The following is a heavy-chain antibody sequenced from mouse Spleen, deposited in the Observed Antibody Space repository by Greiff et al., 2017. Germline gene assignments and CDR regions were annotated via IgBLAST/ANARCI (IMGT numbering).Heavy chain of an antibody. CDR3: ARDEALDGNYLYYAMDY. CDR1: GFTFSSYA. V-gene: IGHV5-4*01. Sequence: EVMLVESGGGLVKPGGSLKLSCAASGFTFSSYAMSWVRQTPEKRLEWVATISDGGSYTYYPDNVKGRFTISRDNAKNNLYLQMSHLKSEDTAMYYCARDEALDGNYLYYAMDYWGQGTSVTVSS. CDR2: ISDGGSYT. J-gene: IGHJ4*01. D-gene: IGHD2-1*01.